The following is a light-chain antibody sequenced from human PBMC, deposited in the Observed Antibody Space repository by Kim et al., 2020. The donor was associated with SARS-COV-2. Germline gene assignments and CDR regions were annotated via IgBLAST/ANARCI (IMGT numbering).Light chain of an antibody. CDR2: GAS. CDR3: QQYNNWPALT. V-gene: IGKV3-15*01. Sequence: SPGERAPPSCRASQSVSSNLAWYQQKPGQAPRLLIYGASTRATGIPARFSGSGSGTEFTLTISSLQSEDFAVYYCQQYNNWPALTFGGGTKVDIK. CDR1: QSVSSN. J-gene: IGKJ4*01.